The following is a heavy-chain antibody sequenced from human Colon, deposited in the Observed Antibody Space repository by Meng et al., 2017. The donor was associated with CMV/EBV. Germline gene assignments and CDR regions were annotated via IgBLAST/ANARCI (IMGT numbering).Heavy chain of an antibody. J-gene: IGHJ4*02. Sequence: ESLKISCAASGSTFSTYTMTWVRQAPGKGLEWIGEINHSGSTNYNPSLKSRVTISVDTSKNQFSLKLSSVTAADTAVYYCARGRGYYGSGSHPFDYWGQGTLVTVSS. CDR3: ARGRGYYGSGSHPFDY. CDR2: INHSGST. D-gene: IGHD3-10*01. CDR1: GSTFSTYT. V-gene: IGHV4-34*01.